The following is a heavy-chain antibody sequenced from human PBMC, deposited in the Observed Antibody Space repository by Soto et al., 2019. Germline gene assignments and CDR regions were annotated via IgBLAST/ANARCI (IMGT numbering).Heavy chain of an antibody. V-gene: IGHV4-4*02. CDR2: IYHTGIT. J-gene: IGHJ5*02. CDR1: GDSISRVNW. Sequence: SETLSLTCAVSGDSISRVNWWSWVRQSPGQGLEWSGDIYHTGITNYNPSLQSRVTISVDKSKNEFSLNLTSVTAADTAVYYCARSPGYFTISSWEPWGQGTLVTV. D-gene: IGHD2-8*01. CDR3: ARSPGYFTISSWEP.